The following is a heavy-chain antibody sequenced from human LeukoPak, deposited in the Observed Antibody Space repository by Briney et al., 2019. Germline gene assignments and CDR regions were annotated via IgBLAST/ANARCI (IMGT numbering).Heavy chain of an antibody. V-gene: IGHV1-69*05. CDR1: GGTFSSYA. CDR3: ARDGHNGVWMPTPTSNWFDP. Sequence: SVKVSCKASGGTFSSYATSWVRQAPGQGLEWMGRIIPIFGTANYAQKFQGRVTITTDESTSTAYMELSSLRSEDTAVYYCARDGHNGVWMPTPTSNWFDPWGQGTLVTVSS. J-gene: IGHJ5*02. D-gene: IGHD2-8*01. CDR2: IIPIFGTA.